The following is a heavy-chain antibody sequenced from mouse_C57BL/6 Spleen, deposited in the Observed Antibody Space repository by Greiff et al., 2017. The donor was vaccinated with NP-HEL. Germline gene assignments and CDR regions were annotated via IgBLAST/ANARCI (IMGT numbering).Heavy chain of an antibody. V-gene: IGHV1-52*01. CDR3: ASRGGSTWFAY. CDR2: IDPSDSET. Sequence: QVQLQQPGAELVRPGSSVKLSCKASGYTFTSYWMHWVKQRPIQGLEWIGNIDPSDSETHYNQKFKDKATLTVDKSSSTAYMQLSSLTSEDSAVYYCASRGGSTWFAYWGQGTLVTVSA. J-gene: IGHJ3*01. D-gene: IGHD1-1*01. CDR1: GYTFTSYW.